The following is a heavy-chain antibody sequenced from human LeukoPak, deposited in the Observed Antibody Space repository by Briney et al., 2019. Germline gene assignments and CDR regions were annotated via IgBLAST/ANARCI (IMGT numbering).Heavy chain of an antibody. J-gene: IGHJ4*02. CDR2: IYSGGTT. D-gene: IGHD2-8*01. CDR1: GFTVSSNY. Sequence: GGSLRLSCAASGFTVSSNYMSWVRQAPGKGLEWVSVIYSGGTTYYADSVKGRFTISRGNSKNTEYLQMNSLRAEDTAVYYCARGTNAYPSYFDYWGQGTLVTVSS. CDR3: ARGTNAYPSYFDY. V-gene: IGHV3-53*01.